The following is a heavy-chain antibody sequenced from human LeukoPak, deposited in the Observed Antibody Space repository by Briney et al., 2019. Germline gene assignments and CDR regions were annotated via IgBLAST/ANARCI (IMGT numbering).Heavy chain of an antibody. V-gene: IGHV1-18*01. CDR1: GYTFTSYG. Sequence: GESLKVSCKASGYTFTSYGISWVRQAPGQGLEWMGWISAYNGNTNYAQKLQGRVTMTTDTSTSTAYMELRSLRSDDTAVYYCARDVRELRRKPGYNWFDPWGQGTLVTVSS. CDR2: ISAYNGNT. J-gene: IGHJ5*02. CDR3: ARDVRELRRKPGYNWFDP. D-gene: IGHD1-26*01.